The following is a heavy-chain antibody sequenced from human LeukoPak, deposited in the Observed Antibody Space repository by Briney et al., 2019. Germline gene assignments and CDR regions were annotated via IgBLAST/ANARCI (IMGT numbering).Heavy chain of an antibody. Sequence: ASVKVSCKASGYTFTSYAMHWVRQAPGQRLEWMGWINAGNGNTKYSQKFQGRVTITRDTSASTAYMELSSLRSEDTAVYYCARAEDYGDYAWVGWFDPWGQGTLVTVSS. CDR1: GYTFTSYA. V-gene: IGHV1-3*01. CDR3: ARAEDYGDYAWVGWFDP. J-gene: IGHJ5*02. D-gene: IGHD4-17*01. CDR2: INAGNGNT.